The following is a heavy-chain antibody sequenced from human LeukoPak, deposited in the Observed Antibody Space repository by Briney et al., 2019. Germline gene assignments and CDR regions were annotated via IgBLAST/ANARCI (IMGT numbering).Heavy chain of an antibody. CDR1: GGSFSGYY. D-gene: IGHD3-10*01. CDR2: INHSGST. Sequence: SETLSLTCAVYGGSFSGYYWNWIRQPPGKGLEWIGEINHSGSTNYNPSLKSRVTISVDTSKNQFSLKLSSVTAADTAVYYCARGRITMVRGVIQSIYFDYWGQGTLVTVSS. V-gene: IGHV4-34*01. CDR3: ARGRITMVRGVIQSIYFDY. J-gene: IGHJ4*02.